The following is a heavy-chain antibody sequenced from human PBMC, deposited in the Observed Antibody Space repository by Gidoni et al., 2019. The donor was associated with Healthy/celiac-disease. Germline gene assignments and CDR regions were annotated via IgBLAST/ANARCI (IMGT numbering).Heavy chain of an antibody. CDR1: GGSISSRSYY. CDR3: ARTRGSSWFDY. D-gene: IGHD6-13*01. Sequence: QLQLQESGPGLVTPSETLSLTCTVSGGSISSRSYYWGWIRQPPGKGLEWIGSIYYSGSTYYNPSLKRRVTISVDTSKNQFSLKLSSVTAADTAVYYCARTRGSSWFDYWGQGTLVTVSS. CDR2: IYYSGST. J-gene: IGHJ4*02. V-gene: IGHV4-39*01.